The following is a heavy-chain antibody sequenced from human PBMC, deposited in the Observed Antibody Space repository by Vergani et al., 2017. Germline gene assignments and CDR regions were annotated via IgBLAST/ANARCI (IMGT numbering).Heavy chain of an antibody. CDR1: GFTFNHYA. D-gene: IGHD2-21*02. V-gene: IGHV3-23*01. CDR3: ARANPQNSDYYSLYYYHAIDV. CDR2: ISGSGGST. J-gene: IGHJ6*02. Sequence: EVQLLESGGDLVQPGGSLRLSCAASGFTFNHYAMNWVRQAPGKGLEWVSGISGSGGSTYYAGSVKGRFTISRDSSKNTLYLQMNSLSAGDTAVYYCARANPQNSDYYSLYYYHAIDVWGQGTTVTVSS.